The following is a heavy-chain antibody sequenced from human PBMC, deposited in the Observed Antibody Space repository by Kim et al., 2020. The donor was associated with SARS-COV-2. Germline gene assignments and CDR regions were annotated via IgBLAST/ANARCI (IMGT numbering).Heavy chain of an antibody. Sequence: VKGRFTISRDNSRNTWYLQMNSLRAEDTAVYYCARGTGRYYGSGSFNYFDSWGQGSLVAVSS. CDR3: ARGTGRYYGSGSFNYFDS. J-gene: IGHJ4*02. D-gene: IGHD3-10*01. V-gene: IGHV3-23*01.